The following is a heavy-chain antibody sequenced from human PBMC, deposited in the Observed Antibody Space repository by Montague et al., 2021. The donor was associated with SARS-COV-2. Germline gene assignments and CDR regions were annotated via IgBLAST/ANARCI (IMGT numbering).Heavy chain of an antibody. Sequence: SETLSLTCTVSGGSISSSSYYWGWIRQPPGKGLEWVGSIDYSGSTYYNRSLKSRVTISVDTSKSQFSLKLSSVTAADTAVYYCARHRAAAGIWYFDLWGRGTLVTVSS. CDR2: IDYSGST. J-gene: IGHJ2*01. CDR1: GGSISSSSYY. D-gene: IGHD6-13*01. CDR3: ARHRAAAGIWYFDL. V-gene: IGHV4-39*01.